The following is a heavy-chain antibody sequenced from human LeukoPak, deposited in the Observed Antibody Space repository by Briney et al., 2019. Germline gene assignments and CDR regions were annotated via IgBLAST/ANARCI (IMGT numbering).Heavy chain of an antibody. CDR2: ISAYNGNT. CDR3: ARSGAYYYDSSGYYAVGY. V-gene: IGHV1-18*01. J-gene: IGHJ4*02. D-gene: IGHD3-22*01. CDR1: GYTFTSYG. Sequence: ASVKVSCKASGYTFTSYGISWVRQAPGQGLEWMGWISAYNGNTNYAQKLQGRVTMTTDTSTSTAYMELRSLRSDDTAVYYCARSGAYYYDSSGYYAVGYWGRGALVTVSS.